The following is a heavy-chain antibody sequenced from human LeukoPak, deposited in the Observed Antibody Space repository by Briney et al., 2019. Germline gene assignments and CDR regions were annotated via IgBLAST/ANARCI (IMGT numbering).Heavy chain of an antibody. Sequence: SQTLSLTCTVSGGSISSGSYYWSWIRQPAGKGLEWIGRIYTSGSTNYNPSLKSRVTISVDTSKNKFSLKLSSVTAADTAVYYCAREQGGFSYYYDSSGYYLWGQGTLVTVSS. CDR3: AREQGGFSYYYDSSGYYL. J-gene: IGHJ5*02. CDR2: IYTSGST. CDR1: GGSISSGSYY. D-gene: IGHD3-22*01. V-gene: IGHV4-61*02.